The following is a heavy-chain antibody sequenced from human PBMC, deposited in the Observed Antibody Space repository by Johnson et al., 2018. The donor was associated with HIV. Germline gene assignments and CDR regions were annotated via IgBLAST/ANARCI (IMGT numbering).Heavy chain of an antibody. CDR1: GLSFSNFG. J-gene: IGHJ3*02. CDR3: ARDRVPDAFDI. Sequence: QVQLVESGGGVVQPGKSLTLSCVGSGLSFSNFGIHWVRQAPGKGPEWVAVISYDGDNKYYGHSVKGRFTISSDNSKNTLSPQMNSLRPEDTALYYCARDRVPDAFDIWGQGTMVTVSS. D-gene: IGHD3-3*01. CDR2: ISYDGDNK. V-gene: IGHV3-30*03.